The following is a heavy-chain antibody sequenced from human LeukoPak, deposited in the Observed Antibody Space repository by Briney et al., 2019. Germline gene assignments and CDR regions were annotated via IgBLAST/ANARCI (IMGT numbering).Heavy chain of an antibody. Sequence: SETLSLTCTVSAGSISSYYWSWIRQPPGKGLEWIGYIYYSGSTNYNPSLKSRVTISVDTSKNQFSLKLSSVTAADTAVYYCARDNGDSSGYYHPWGQGTLVTVSS. J-gene: IGHJ5*02. CDR2: IYYSGST. CDR1: AGSISSYY. V-gene: IGHV4-59*01. CDR3: ARDNGDSSGYYHP. D-gene: IGHD3-22*01.